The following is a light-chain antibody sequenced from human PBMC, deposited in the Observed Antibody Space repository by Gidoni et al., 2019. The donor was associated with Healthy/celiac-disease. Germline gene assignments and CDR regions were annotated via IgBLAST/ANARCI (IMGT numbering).Light chain of an antibody. J-gene: IGKJ1*01. V-gene: IGKV3-11*01. CDR1: QSVSSY. CDR2: DAS. Sequence: EIVLTQPPATLSLSPGERATLSCRASQSVSSYLAWYQQNPGQAPRLLIYDASNRATGLPARFSGSGSGTDFTLTISSLEPEDFAVYYCQQRSHWPQVTFGQGTQVEIQ. CDR3: QQRSHWPQVT.